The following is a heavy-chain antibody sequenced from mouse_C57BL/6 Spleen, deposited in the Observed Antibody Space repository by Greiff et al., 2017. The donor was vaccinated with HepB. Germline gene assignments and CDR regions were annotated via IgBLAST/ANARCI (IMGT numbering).Heavy chain of an antibody. Sequence: EVQRVESGGGLVKPGGSLKLSCAASGFTFSDYGMHWVRQAPEKGLEWVAYISSGSSTICYADTVKGRFTISRDNAKNTLFLQMTSLRSEDTAMYYGARGYYGSSYGYYAMDYWGQGTSVTVSS. CDR1: GFTFSDYG. CDR3: ARGYYGSSYGYYAMDY. J-gene: IGHJ4*01. V-gene: IGHV5-17*01. CDR2: ISSGSSTI. D-gene: IGHD1-1*01.